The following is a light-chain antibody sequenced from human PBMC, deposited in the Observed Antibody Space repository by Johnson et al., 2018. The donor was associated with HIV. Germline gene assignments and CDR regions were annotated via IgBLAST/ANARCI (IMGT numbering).Light chain of an antibody. CDR2: ESN. J-gene: IGLJ1*01. Sequence: QLVLTQPPSVSAAPGQKVTISCSGSSSNIGNNYVSWYQQLPGTAPKLLIYESNKRPSGIPDRFSGSKSGTSATLGITGLQTGDEADYYCGTWDSSLSAYVFGNGTKVNVL. CDR1: SSNIGNNY. V-gene: IGLV1-51*02. CDR3: GTWDSSLSAYV.